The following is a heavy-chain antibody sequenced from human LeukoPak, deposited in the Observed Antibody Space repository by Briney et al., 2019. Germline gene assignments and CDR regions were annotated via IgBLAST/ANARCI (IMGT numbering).Heavy chain of an antibody. V-gene: IGHV1-69*05. CDR3: ARSREYCSSTSCYTPDY. CDR1: GGTFSSYA. CDR2: IIPIFGTA. Sequence: GASVKVSCKASGGTFSSYAISWVRQAPGQGLEWMGGIIPIFGTANYAQKSQGRVTITTDESTSTAYMELSSLRSEDTAVYYRARSREYCSSTSCYTPDYWGQGTLVTVSS. J-gene: IGHJ4*02. D-gene: IGHD2-2*02.